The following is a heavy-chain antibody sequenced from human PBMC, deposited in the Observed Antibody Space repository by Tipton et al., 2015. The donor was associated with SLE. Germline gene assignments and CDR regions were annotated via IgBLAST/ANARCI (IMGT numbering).Heavy chain of an antibody. Sequence: TLSLTCAVYGGSISAYYWSWIRQPPGKGLEWIGEISHTGSTNFNPSLKSRVAISADTSKRQFSLKLSSVTAADTAVYYCARGGCSGGSCYPYYYGMDVWGPGTTVTVSS. CDR3: ARGGCSGGSCYPYYYGMDV. J-gene: IGHJ6*02. CDR1: GGSISAYY. D-gene: IGHD2-15*01. V-gene: IGHV4-34*01. CDR2: ISHTGST.